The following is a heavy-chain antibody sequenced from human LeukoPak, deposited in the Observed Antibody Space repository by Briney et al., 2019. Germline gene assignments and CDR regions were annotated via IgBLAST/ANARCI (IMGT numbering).Heavy chain of an antibody. CDR2: TYYRSKWYN. CDR3: AKGRWALFDC. J-gene: IGHJ4*02. D-gene: IGHD3-10*01. CDR1: GDSVSSNSAA. V-gene: IGHV6-1*01. Sequence: SQTLSLTCDISGDSVSSNSAAWNWIRQSPSRGLEWLGRTYYRSKWYNDYAISVKSRMTINADTSKNQFSLQLNPVTPEDTAVYYCAKGRWALFDCWGQGTLVIVSS.